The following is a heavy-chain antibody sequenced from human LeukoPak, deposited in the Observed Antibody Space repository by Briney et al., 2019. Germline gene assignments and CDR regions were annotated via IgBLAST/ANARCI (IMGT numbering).Heavy chain of an antibody. CDR3: SGHGSSSY. D-gene: IGHD6-13*01. Sequence: GRSLRLSCAASGFTFDDYAMHWVRQAPGKGLEWVSGISWNSGSIGYADSVKGRFTISRDNAKNTLYLQMNSLRAEDTALYYASGHGSSSYWGQGTLVAVSS. V-gene: IGHV3-9*01. J-gene: IGHJ4*02. CDR2: ISWNSGSI. CDR1: GFTFDDYA.